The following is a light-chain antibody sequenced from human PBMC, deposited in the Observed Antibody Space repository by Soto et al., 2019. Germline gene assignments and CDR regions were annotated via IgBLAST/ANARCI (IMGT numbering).Light chain of an antibody. V-gene: IGKV1-12*01. CDR3: QQGASFPRT. Sequence: DIQRTQSPSSVSASVGDTVTITCRASQAVSTWLAWYQQKTGGAPKLLIYAASTLQSGVPSRFSGSGSGTDFTLTIRSLQPEDFATYYCQQGASFPRTFGGGTKVDI. J-gene: IGKJ4*01. CDR2: AAS. CDR1: QAVSTW.